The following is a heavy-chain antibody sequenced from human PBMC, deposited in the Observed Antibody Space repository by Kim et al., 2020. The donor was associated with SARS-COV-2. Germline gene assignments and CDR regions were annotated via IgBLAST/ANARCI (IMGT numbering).Heavy chain of an antibody. V-gene: IGHV1-18*01. J-gene: IGHJ4*02. CDR2: ISAYNGNT. CDR1: GYTFTSYG. Sequence: ASVKVSCKASGYTFTSYGISWVRQAPGQGLEWMGWISAYNGNTNYAQKLQGRVTMTTDTSTSTAYMELRSLRSDDTAVYYCAREGSGWYESHYFDYWGQGTLVTVSS. CDR3: AREGSGWYESHYFDY. D-gene: IGHD6-19*01.